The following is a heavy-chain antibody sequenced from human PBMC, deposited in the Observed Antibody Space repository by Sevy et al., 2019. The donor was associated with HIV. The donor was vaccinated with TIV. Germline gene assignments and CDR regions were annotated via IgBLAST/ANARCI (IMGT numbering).Heavy chain of an antibody. Sequence: GGSLRLSCAASGFTFSSYAMSWVRQAPGKGLEWVSAISGSGGSTYYADSVKRRFTISRDNSKNTLYLQMNSLRAEDTAVYYCAKDSPPYRVGEYYFDYWGQGTLVTVSS. D-gene: IGHD3-10*01. CDR1: GFTFSSYA. J-gene: IGHJ4*02. CDR3: AKDSPPYRVGEYYFDY. V-gene: IGHV3-23*01. CDR2: ISGSGGST.